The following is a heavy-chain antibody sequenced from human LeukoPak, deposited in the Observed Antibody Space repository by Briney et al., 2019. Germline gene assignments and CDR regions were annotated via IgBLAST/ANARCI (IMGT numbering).Heavy chain of an antibody. Sequence: SETLSLTCTVSGGSISSYYWSWIRQPPGKGLEWIGYIYYNGSTNYNPSLKSRVTISVDTSKNQFSLKLSSVTAADTAVYYCARGYYYDSSGYYPAFDIWGQGTMVTVSS. CDR1: GGSISSYY. CDR2: IYYNGST. CDR3: ARGYYYDSSGYYPAFDI. D-gene: IGHD3-22*01. J-gene: IGHJ3*02. V-gene: IGHV4-59*01.